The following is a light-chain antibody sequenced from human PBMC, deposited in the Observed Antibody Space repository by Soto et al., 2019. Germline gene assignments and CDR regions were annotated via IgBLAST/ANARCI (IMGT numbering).Light chain of an antibody. V-gene: IGLV1-44*01. Sequence: QSVLTQPPSASGTHGQRVTISCSGSSSNIGSNTVNWYQQLPGTAPKLLIYSNNQRPSGVPDRFSGSKSGTSASLAISGLQSEDEADYYCAAWDDSLNVFYVFGTGTKVTVL. CDR1: SSNIGSNT. CDR3: AAWDDSLNVFYV. CDR2: SNN. J-gene: IGLJ1*01.